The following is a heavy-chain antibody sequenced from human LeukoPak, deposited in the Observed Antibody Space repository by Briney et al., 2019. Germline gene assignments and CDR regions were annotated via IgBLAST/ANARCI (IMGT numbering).Heavy chain of an antibody. CDR3: ARASVVPAAIRGIYYYYYYYMDV. D-gene: IGHD2-2*02. CDR2: IYYSGST. J-gene: IGHJ6*03. Sequence: SETLSLTCTVSGGSISSYYWSWIRQPPGKGLEWIGYIYYSGSTNYNPSLKSRATISVDTSKNQFSLKLSSVTAADTAVYYCARASVVPAAIRGIYYYYYYYMDVWGKGTTVTVSS. CDR1: GGSISSYY. V-gene: IGHV4-59*01.